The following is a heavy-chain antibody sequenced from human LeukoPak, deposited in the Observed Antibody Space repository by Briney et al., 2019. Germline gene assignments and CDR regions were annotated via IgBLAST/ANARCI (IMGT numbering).Heavy chain of an antibody. CDR1: GFTFSGYG. CDR2: LSYDGSNK. Sequence: GRSLRLSCAASGFTFSGYGIHWVRQAPGKGLEWAAFLSYDGSNKFYADSVKGRFTISRDNSENTLHLQMNSLKDEDTAVYYCARGLYKNGWYYFDYWGQGTLVTVSS. J-gene: IGHJ4*02. CDR3: ARGLYKNGWYYFDY. D-gene: IGHD6-19*01. V-gene: IGHV3-33*01.